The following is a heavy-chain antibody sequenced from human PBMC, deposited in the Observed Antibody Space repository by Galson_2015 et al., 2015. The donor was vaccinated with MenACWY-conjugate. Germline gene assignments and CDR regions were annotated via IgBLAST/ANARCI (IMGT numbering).Heavy chain of an antibody. J-gene: IGHJ4*02. CDR2: IYPGDFDT. V-gene: IGHV5-51*01. CDR1: GYDFSDFW. CDR3: ARGGRGPAASFHY. Sequence: QSGAEVKKPGESLKMSCPGSGYDFSDFWIGWVRQMPGKGLKWMGIIYPGDFDTRYSPSFQGQVTVSADKATSAAYLQWNNLKASDTAMYYCARGGRGPAASFHYWGQGTLVTVSS. D-gene: IGHD2-2*01.